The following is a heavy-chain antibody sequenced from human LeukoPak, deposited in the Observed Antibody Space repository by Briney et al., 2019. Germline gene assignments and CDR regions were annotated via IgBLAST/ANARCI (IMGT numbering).Heavy chain of an antibody. CDR1: GFTFSSYS. D-gene: IGHD5-18*01. CDR2: ISSSSSYI. J-gene: IGHJ4*02. Sequence: GGSLRLSCAASGFTFSSYSMNWVRQAPGKGLEWVSSISSSSSYIYYADSVKGRFTISRDNAKNSLYLQMNSLRAEDTAVYYCARYSYGHWGYYFDYWGQGTLVTVSS. V-gene: IGHV3-21*01. CDR3: ARYSYGHWGYYFDY.